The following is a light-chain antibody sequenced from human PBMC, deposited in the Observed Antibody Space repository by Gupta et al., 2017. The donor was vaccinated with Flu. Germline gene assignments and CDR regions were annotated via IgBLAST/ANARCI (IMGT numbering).Light chain of an antibody. V-gene: IGLV1-44*01. CDR1: SSHIGSNA. CDR2: NDH. CDR3: AAWDDSLIGGV. J-gene: IGLJ2*01. Sequence: RVSISCSGSSSHIGSNALTCYQQFPGVAPKLLIYNDHGRPSGVPERFSASKCGTSASLTSSGLQAEDEADYYCAAWDDSLIGGVFGGGTKLTVL.